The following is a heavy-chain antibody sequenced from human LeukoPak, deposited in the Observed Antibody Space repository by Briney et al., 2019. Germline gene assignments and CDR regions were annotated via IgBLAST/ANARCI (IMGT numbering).Heavy chain of an antibody. CDR3: ANRRYGY. Sequence: GGSLRLSCAASGFTFDDYAMHWVRQAPGKGLEWVSGISWNSGSIGYADSVKGRFTISRDNAKNSLYLQVNSLRAEDTALYYCANRRYGYWGQGTLVTVSS. CDR1: GFTFDDYA. CDR2: ISWNSGSI. J-gene: IGHJ4*02. V-gene: IGHV3-9*01. D-gene: IGHD3-16*01.